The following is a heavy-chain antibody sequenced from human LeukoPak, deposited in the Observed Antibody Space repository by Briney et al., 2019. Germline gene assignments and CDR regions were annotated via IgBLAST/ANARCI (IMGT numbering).Heavy chain of an antibody. CDR3: TTDLGLTMIRGVIVS. CDR1: GFTFTNAW. V-gene: IGHV3-15*01. Sequence: PGGSLRLSCAASGFTFTNAWMSWVRQAPGKGLEWVSRIKSKGDGETTDYGAPVKGRFFMSRDDSKATLSLQMNFLQTEDTAVYYCTTDLGLTMIRGVIVSWGQGTLVTVSS. CDR2: IKSKGDGETT. J-gene: IGHJ4*02. D-gene: IGHD3-10*01.